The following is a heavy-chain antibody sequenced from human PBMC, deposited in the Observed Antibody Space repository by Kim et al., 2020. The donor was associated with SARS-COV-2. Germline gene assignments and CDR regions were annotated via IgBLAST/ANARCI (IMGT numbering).Heavy chain of an antibody. J-gene: IGHJ2*01. V-gene: IGHV4-34*01. CDR3: ARGGRKGYGGNRGWYFDL. Sequence: SETLSLTCAVYGGSFSGYYWSWIRQPPGKGLEWIGEINHSGSTNYNPSLKSRVTISVDTSKNQFSLKLSSVTAADTAVYYCARGGRKGYGGNRGWYFDLWGRGTLVSVSS. CDR2: INHSGST. D-gene: IGHD4-17*01. CDR1: GGSFSGYY.